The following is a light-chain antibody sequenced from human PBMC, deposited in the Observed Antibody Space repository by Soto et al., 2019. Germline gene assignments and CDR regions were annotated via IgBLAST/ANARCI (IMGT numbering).Light chain of an antibody. Sequence: QSVLTQPPSVSAAPGQKVTISCSGSSSNIGNNYVSWYQQLPGTAPKLLIYENNKRPSGIPDRFSGSKSGTSATLGITGLQTGVEADYYCGTWYSSLSVVVFGGGTKLTVL. J-gene: IGLJ2*01. CDR1: SSNIGNNY. CDR2: ENN. CDR3: GTWYSSLSVVV. V-gene: IGLV1-51*02.